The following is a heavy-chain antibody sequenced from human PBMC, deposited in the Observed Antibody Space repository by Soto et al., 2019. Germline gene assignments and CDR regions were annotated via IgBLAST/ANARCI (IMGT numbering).Heavy chain of an antibody. CDR3: ARYYDTFDY. V-gene: IGHV4-39*01. Sequence: PSETLSLTCTVSGGSISGSSYYWGWIRQPPGKGLEWIGSIYYSGNTYYNYYNPSLKSRVTISVDTSKNQFSLKLSSVTAADTAVYFCARYYDTFDYWGQGTLVTVSS. J-gene: IGHJ4*02. CDR1: GGSISGSSYY. D-gene: IGHD3-22*01. CDR2: IYYSGNTYYN.